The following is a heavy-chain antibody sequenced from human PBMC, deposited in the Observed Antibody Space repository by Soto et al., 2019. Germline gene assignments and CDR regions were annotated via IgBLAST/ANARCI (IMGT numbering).Heavy chain of an antibody. V-gene: IGHV4-4*07. D-gene: IGHD1-26*01. CDR3: ARGPYINGYYVIDS. J-gene: IGHJ4*02. CDR2: LYSSGNT. Sequence: SETLSLTCTVSGASINSCGWSWVRQPAGQGLEWIGRLYSSGNTNYNPSFKSRLTMSADTSKNQFSLKVTSVTAADTAVYYCARGPYINGYYVIDSWSPGTLVTVSS. CDR1: GASINSCG.